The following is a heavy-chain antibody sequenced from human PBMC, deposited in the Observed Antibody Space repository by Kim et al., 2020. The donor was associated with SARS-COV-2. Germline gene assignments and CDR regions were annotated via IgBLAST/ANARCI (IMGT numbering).Heavy chain of an antibody. Sequence: SETLSLTCAVSGGSISSSNWWSWVRQPPGKGLEWIGEIYHSGSTNYNPSLKSRVTISVDKSKNQFSLKLSSVTAADTAVYYCARGVTIFGVALYYYYYGMDVWGQGTTVTVS. CDR1: GGSISSSNW. D-gene: IGHD3-3*01. V-gene: IGHV4-4*02. CDR2: IYHSGST. CDR3: ARGVTIFGVALYYYYYGMDV. J-gene: IGHJ6*02.